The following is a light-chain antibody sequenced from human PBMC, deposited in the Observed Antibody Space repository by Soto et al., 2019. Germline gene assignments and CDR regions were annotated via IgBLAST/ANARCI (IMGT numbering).Light chain of an antibody. J-gene: IGLJ2*01. V-gene: IGLV2-23*01. Sequence: QSALTQPGSVSGSPGQSITISCSGTSRDIGSYNLVSWYQQHPGKAPKVIIFEGSRLPSGVSSRFSGSKSGNTASLTISGLRPEDEADYYCSSYAGSNILVVFGGGTQLTVL. CDR3: SSYAGSNILVV. CDR2: EGS. CDR1: SRDIGSYNL.